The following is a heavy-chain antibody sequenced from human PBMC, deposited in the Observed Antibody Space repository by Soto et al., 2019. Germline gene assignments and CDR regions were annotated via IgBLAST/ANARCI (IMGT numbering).Heavy chain of an antibody. D-gene: IGHD6-19*01. CDR1: GYSFTSYW. J-gene: IGHJ6*03. V-gene: IGHV5-51*01. CDR2: IYPGDSDT. CDR3: ARHAGRLSNYYYYYMDV. Sequence: PGESLKISCKGSGYSFTSYWIGWVRQMPGKGLEWMGIIYPGDSDTRYSPSFQGQVTISADKSISTAYLQWSSLKASDTAMYYCARHAGRLSNYYYYYMDVWGKGTTVTVSS.